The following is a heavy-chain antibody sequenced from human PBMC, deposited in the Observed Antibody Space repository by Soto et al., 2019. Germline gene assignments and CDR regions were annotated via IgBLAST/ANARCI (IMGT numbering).Heavy chain of an antibody. CDR2: IIPIFGTA. J-gene: IGHJ3*02. CDR3: ARDSAYCSGGSCYPTRKAFDI. Sequence: SVKVSCRASGGTFSSYAISWVRQAPGQGLEWMGGIIPIFGTANYAQKFQGRVTITADESTSTAYMELSSLRSEDTAVYYCARDSAYCSGGSCYPTRKAFDIWGQGTMVTVSS. CDR1: GGTFSSYA. D-gene: IGHD2-15*01. V-gene: IGHV1-69*13.